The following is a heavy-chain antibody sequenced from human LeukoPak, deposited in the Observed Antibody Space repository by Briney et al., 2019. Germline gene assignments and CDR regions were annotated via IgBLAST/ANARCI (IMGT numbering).Heavy chain of an antibody. CDR1: GYTFTSYG. J-gene: IGHJ4*02. Sequence: ASVKVSCRASGYTFTSYGISWVRQAPGQGLEWMGWISAYNGNTNYAQKLQGRVTMTTDTSTSTAYMELRSLRSDDTAVYYCARDRNHDYGDCFDYWGQGTLVTVSS. D-gene: IGHD4-17*01. V-gene: IGHV1-18*01. CDR2: ISAYNGNT. CDR3: ARDRNHDYGDCFDY.